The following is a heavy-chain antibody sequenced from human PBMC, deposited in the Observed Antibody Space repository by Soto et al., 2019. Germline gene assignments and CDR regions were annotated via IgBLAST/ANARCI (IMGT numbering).Heavy chain of an antibody. CDR1: GGSFSGYY. D-gene: IGHD5-18*01. V-gene: IGHV4-34*01. CDR3: ARGAYSYGYNYYYGMDV. CDR2: INHSGST. Sequence: TLSLTCAVYGGSFSGYYWSWIRQPPGKGLEWIGEINHSGSTNYNPSLKSRVTISVDTSKNQFSLKLSSVTAADTAVYYCARGAYSYGYNYYYGMDVWGQGTTVTVSS. J-gene: IGHJ6*02.